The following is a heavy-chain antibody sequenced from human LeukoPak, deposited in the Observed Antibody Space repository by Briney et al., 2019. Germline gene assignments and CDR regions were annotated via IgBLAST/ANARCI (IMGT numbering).Heavy chain of an antibody. CDR2: IYSGGST. J-gene: IGHJ4*02. Sequence: GGSLRLSCAASGFTVSSNYMSWVRQAPGKGLEWVSVIYSGGSTYYADSVKGRFTISRDNSKNTLYLQMNSLRAEDTAVYYCARVEGNYDFWSGYPSIDYWGQGTLVTVSS. CDR1: GFTVSSNY. CDR3: ARVEGNYDFWSGYPSIDY. D-gene: IGHD3-3*01. V-gene: IGHV3-66*01.